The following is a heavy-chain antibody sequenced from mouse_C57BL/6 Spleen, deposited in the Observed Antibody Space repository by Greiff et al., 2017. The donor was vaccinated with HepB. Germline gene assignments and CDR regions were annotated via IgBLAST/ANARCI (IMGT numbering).Heavy chain of an antibody. V-gene: IGHV1-82*01. J-gene: IGHJ3*01. CDR3: ARAGKLAWFAY. CDR1: GYAFSRSW. CDR2: IYPGDGDT. D-gene: IGHD4-1*01. Sequence: VQLQASGPELVKPGASVTISCQASGYAFSRSWMNWVKQRPGKGLEWLGRIYPGDGDTNSTGKFNGKATLTADKSSSTAYMQLSSRTSEDSAVYFCARAGKLAWFAYWGQGTLVTVSA.